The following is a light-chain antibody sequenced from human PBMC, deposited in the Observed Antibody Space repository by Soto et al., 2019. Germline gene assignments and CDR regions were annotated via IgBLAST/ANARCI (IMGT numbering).Light chain of an antibody. CDR2: EGT. J-gene: IGLJ1*01. V-gene: IGLV2-23*01. CDR1: SSDVGSYNL. Sequence: QSVLTQPASVSGSPGQSITISCTGTSSDVGSYNLVSWYQQHPGKAPKLMIYEGTERPSGVSSRFSGSKSGNTASLTISGLQAEDEADYYCCSYGGRNTFVFGTGTKLTVL. CDR3: CSYGGRNTFV.